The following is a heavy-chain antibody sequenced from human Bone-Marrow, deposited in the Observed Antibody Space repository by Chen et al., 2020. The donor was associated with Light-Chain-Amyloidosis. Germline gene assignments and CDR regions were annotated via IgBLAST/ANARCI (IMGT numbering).Heavy chain of an antibody. CDR3: ARDLFGLDYYYYLDD. J-gene: IGHJ6*03. CDR1: GYTFNNYG. D-gene: IGHD3-3*01. CDR2: ISPDNGNT. Sequence: QVQLVQSGTEVKKPGASVKVSCKASGYTFNNYGISWVRQAPGQGLEWMGWISPDNGNTNYAQQFPGRVTTTTDTSTITAYMELRSLRSDDTSVYSCARDLFGLDYYYYLDDVGKGATVTVSS. V-gene: IGHV1-18*01.